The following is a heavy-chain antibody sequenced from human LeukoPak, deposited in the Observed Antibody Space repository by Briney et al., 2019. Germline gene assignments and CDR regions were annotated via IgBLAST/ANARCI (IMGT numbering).Heavy chain of an antibody. CDR3: ARELRQGDARLKGKQLGRFDY. V-gene: IGHV4-59*01. CDR2: FYYSEST. J-gene: IGHJ4*02. Sequence: SETLSLTCTVSGGSISSYYWSWIRQPPGKGLEWIGYFYYSESTYYNPSLKSRVTISLDTSKNHFSLKLSSVTAEDTAVYYCARELRQGDARLKGKQLGRFDYWGQGTLVTVSS. D-gene: IGHD6-13*01. CDR1: GGSISSYY.